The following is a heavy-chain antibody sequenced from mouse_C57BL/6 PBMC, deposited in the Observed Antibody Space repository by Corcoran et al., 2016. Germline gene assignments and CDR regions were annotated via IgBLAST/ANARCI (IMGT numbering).Heavy chain of an antibody. CDR2: IFPGSGST. Sequence: QVQLQQSGPELVKPGASVKISCKASGYTFTDYYINWVKQRPGQGLEWIGWIFPGSGSTYYNEKFKGKATLTVDKSSSTAYMLLSSLTSEDSAVYFCARSHYGNYPPWFAYWGQGTLVTVSA. J-gene: IGHJ3*01. D-gene: IGHD2-1*01. CDR1: GYTFTDYY. V-gene: IGHV1-75*01. CDR3: ARSHYGNYPPWFAY.